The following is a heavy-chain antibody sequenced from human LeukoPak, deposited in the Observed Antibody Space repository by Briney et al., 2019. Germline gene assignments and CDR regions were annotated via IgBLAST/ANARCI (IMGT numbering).Heavy chain of an antibody. Sequence: ASVTVSCTASGHTFTGYYMHWVRQAPGQGLEWMGRINPNSGGTNYAQKFQGRVTMTRDTSISTAYMELSRLRSDDTAVYYCARGGYDFVYYYYGMDVWGQGTTVTVSS. D-gene: IGHD3-3*01. J-gene: IGHJ6*02. CDR1: GHTFTGYY. CDR3: ARGGYDFVYYYYGMDV. CDR2: INPNSGGT. V-gene: IGHV1-2*06.